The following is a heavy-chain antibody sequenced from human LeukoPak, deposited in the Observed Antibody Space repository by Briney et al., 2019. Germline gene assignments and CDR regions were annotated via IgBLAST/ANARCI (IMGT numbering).Heavy chain of an antibody. D-gene: IGHD2-15*01. V-gene: IGHV3-74*01. CDR3: ACYGIAPPY. CDR1: GFTFSSYW. J-gene: IGHJ4*02. Sequence: GGSLRFSCAASGFTFSSYWVHWVRQAPGKGLVWVSHINNDESSTSYADSVRGRFTISRDNAKNTLYLQMNSLRTEDTAVYYCACYGIAPPYWGQGTLVTVSS. CDR2: INNDESST.